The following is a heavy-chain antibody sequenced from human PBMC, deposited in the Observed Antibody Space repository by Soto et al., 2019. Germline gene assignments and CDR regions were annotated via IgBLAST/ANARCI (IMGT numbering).Heavy chain of an antibody. CDR1: GGSISSGGYY. J-gene: IGHJ4*02. CDR3: ARQLRRDGYNI. V-gene: IGHV4-61*08. CDR2: IYHSGST. Sequence: SETLSLTCTVSGGSISSGGYYWSWIRQPPGKGLEWIGEIYHSGSTNYNPSLKSRVTISVDTSKNQFSLKLSSVTAADTAVYYCARQLRRDGYNIWGQGTLVTVSS. D-gene: IGHD5-12*01.